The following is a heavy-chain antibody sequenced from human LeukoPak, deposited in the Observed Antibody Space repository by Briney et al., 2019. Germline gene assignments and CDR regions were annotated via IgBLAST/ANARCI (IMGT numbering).Heavy chain of an antibody. Sequence: SVKVSCKASGGTFSSYAISWVRQAPGQGLEWMGRIIPILGIANYAQKFQGRVTITADRSTSTAYMELSSLRSEDTAVYYCARPGGIAVAEDYWGQGTLVTVSS. CDR2: IIPILGIA. CDR1: GGTFSSYA. J-gene: IGHJ4*02. D-gene: IGHD6-19*01. CDR3: ARPGGIAVAEDY. V-gene: IGHV1-69*04.